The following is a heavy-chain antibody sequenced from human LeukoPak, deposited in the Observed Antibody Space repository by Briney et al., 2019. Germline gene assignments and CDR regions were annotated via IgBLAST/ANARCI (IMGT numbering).Heavy chain of an antibody. Sequence: PGGSLRLSCAASGFTFSSYAMHWVRQAPGRGLEWVALISYDGSNKYYADSVKGRFTISRDNSKNTLYLQMNSLRAEDTAVYYCARVDNWNVFDYWGQGTLITVSS. V-gene: IGHV3-30-3*01. J-gene: IGHJ4*02. CDR1: GFTFSSYA. CDR3: ARVDNWNVFDY. D-gene: IGHD1-1*01. CDR2: ISYDGSNK.